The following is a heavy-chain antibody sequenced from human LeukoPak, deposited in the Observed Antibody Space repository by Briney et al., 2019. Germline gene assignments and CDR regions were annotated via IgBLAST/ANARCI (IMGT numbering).Heavy chain of an antibody. CDR1: GFTFSGSA. CDR3: ARGALRYYYYGMDV. J-gene: IGHJ6*02. V-gene: IGHV3-30*04. Sequence: GGSLKLSCAASGFTFSGSAMPWVRQAPGKGLECVAVISYDGSNKYYADSVKGRFTISRDNSKNTLYLQMNSLRAEDTAVYYCARGALRYYYYGMDVWGQGTTVTVSS. CDR2: ISYDGSNK.